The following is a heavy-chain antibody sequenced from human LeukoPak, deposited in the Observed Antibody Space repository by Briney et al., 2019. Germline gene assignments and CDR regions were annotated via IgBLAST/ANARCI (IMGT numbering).Heavy chain of an antibody. CDR1: GYTFTSYY. CDR3: ARSPTYPDYYYYYYMDV. D-gene: IGHD3-10*01. CDR2: INPSGGST. V-gene: IGHV1-46*01. Sequence: ASVKVSCKASGYTFTSYYMHWVRQAPGQGLEWMGIINPSGGSTSNAQKFQGRVTMTRDTSTSTVYMELSSLRSEDTAVYYCARSPTYPDYYYYYYMDVWGKGTTVTISS. J-gene: IGHJ6*03.